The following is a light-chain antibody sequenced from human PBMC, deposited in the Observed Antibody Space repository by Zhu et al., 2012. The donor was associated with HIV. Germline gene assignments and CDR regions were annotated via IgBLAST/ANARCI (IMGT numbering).Light chain of an antibody. V-gene: IGKV3-15*01. CDR2: GAS. J-gene: IGKJ2*01. CDR3: QEYYDWPLYA. CDR1: QSVSTN. Sequence: EVVLTQSPATLSVSPGERATLSCRASQSVSTNLAWYQQKPGQAPRLLIFGASTRATGIPARFTGSGSGTEFTLTITSVQSEDFAVYHCQEYYDWPLYAFGQGSKRGDQT.